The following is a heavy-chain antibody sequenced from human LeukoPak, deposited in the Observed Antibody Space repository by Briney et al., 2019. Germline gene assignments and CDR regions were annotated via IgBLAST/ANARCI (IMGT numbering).Heavy chain of an antibody. V-gene: IGHV1-69*13. Sequence: SVKVSCKASGGTFSSYAISWVRQAPGQGLEWMGGIIPIFGTANYAQKFQGRVTITADESTSTAYMELSSLRSEDTAVYYCARDYSRVGYCSSTSCYERRNAFDIWGRGTMVTVSS. J-gene: IGHJ3*02. CDR1: GGTFSSYA. CDR2: IIPIFGTA. D-gene: IGHD2-2*03. CDR3: ARDYSRVGYCSSTSCYERRNAFDI.